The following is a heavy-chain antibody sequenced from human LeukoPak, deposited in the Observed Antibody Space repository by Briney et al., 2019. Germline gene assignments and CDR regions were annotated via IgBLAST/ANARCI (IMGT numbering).Heavy chain of an antibody. V-gene: IGHV4-39*07. J-gene: IGHJ5*02. CDR2: IYYSGST. D-gene: IGHD3-10*01. CDR3: ARLLGYYGSGSYYKTSNWFDP. Sequence: PSETLSLTCTVSGGSISSSSYYWGWIRQPPGTGLEWIVSIYYSGSTYYNPSLKSRVTISVDTSKDQFSLKLSSVTAADTAVYYCARLLGYYGSGSYYKTSNWFDPWGQGTLVTVSS. CDR1: GGSISSSSYY.